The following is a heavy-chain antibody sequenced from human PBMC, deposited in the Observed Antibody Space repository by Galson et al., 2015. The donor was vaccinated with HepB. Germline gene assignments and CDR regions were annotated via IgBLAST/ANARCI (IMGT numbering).Heavy chain of an antibody. CDR3: ANGLNPLWGYCSSTSCFDAFDI. CDR1: GFTFSSYG. V-gene: IGHV3-30*18. CDR2: ISYDGSNK. Sequence: SLRLSCAASGFTFSSYGMHWVRQAPGKGLEWVAVISYDGSNKYYADSVKGRFTISRDNSKNTLYLQMNSLRAEDTAACYCANGLNPLWGYCSSTSCFDAFDIWGQGTMVTVSS. J-gene: IGHJ3*02. D-gene: IGHD2-2*01.